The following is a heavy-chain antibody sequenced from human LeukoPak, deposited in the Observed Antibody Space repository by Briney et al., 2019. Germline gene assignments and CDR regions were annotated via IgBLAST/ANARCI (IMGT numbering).Heavy chain of an antibody. V-gene: IGHV1-24*01. CDR1: GYTVTELS. CDR2: FDPEDGET. Sequence: ASVKVSCKVSGYTVTELSMHWVRQAPGKGLEWMGGFDPEDGETIYAQKFQGRVTMTEDTSTDTAYMELSSLRSEDTAVYYCATEGSGWYGGASFDYWGQGTLVTVSS. J-gene: IGHJ4*02. CDR3: ATEGSGWYGGASFDY. D-gene: IGHD6-19*01.